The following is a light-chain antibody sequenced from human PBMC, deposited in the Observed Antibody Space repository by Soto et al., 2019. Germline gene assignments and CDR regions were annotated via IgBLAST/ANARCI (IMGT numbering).Light chain of an antibody. CDR1: SSYVGGYNY. V-gene: IGLV2-14*03. J-gene: IGLJ1*01. CDR2: DVS. Sequence: ALTQPASVSGSPGQSITISCTGTSSYVGGYNYVSWYQQHPGKAPKLMIYDVSNRPSGVSNRFSGSKSGNTASLTISGLQAEDEADYYCSSYTSSSLHVFGTGTKVTVL. CDR3: SSYTSSSLHV.